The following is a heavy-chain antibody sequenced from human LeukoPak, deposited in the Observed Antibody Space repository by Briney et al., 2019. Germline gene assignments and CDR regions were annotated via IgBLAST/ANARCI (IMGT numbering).Heavy chain of an antibody. V-gene: IGHV3-7*01. J-gene: IGHJ4*02. CDR2: INQDGSEK. CDR3: AKVYGAAGIEF. Sequence: PGGSLRLSCAASGFTFSRYWMRWVRQAPGKGLEWVASINQDGSEKYYVDSVKGRFTISRDNSKNTLYLQMNSLRGEDTAVYFCAKVYGAAGIEFWGQGTLVTVSS. CDR1: GFTFSRYW. D-gene: IGHD6-25*01.